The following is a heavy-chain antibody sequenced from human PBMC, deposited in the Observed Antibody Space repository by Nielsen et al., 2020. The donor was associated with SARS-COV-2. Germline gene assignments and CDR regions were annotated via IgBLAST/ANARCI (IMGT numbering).Heavy chain of an antibody. D-gene: IGHD5-12*01. CDR2: IRQDGSEK. CDR1: GFTFSSYW. CDR3: ASSVSGYSGYDSPINYYYYYMDV. V-gene: IGHV3-7*03. Sequence: GESLKISCAASGFTFSSYWMSWVRQAPGKGLERVANIRQDGSEKYYVDSVKGRFTISRDNAKNSLYLQMNSLRAEDTAVYYCASSVSGYSGYDSPINYYYYYMDVWGKGTTVTVSS. J-gene: IGHJ6*03.